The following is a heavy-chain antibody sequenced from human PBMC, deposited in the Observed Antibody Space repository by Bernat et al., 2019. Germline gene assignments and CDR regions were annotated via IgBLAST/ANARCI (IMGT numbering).Heavy chain of an antibody. D-gene: IGHD2-15*01. CDR3: ARDLVVAATDTYWYFDL. V-gene: IGHV3-66*03. CDR2: IYSGGSA. CDR1: GFTVSSNY. J-gene: IGHJ2*01. Sequence: EVQLVESGGGLIQPGGSLRLSCAASGFTVSSNYMSWVRQAPGKGLGWVSVIYSGGSAYYADSVKGRFTISRDNSKNTLYLQMNSLRSEDTAVYYCARDLVVAATDTYWYFDLWGRGTLVTVSS.